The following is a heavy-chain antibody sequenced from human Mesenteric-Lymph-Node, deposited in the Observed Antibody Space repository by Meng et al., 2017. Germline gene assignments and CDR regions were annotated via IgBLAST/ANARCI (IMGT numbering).Heavy chain of an antibody. CDR1: GGSIRNDQW. CDR3: TTLYGDSIS. V-gene: IGHV4-4*02. CDR2: IYHSGRT. D-gene: IGHD4-17*01. J-gene: IGHJ4*02. Sequence: QVRRQESGPGLVKLSGTLSLTGDVSGGSIRNDQWGSWVRQAPGKGLEWIGEIYHSGRTNYNPSVKRRVSMSVDKSQNHFSLRLSSVTAADTAVYYCTTLYGDSISWGQGTLVTVSS.